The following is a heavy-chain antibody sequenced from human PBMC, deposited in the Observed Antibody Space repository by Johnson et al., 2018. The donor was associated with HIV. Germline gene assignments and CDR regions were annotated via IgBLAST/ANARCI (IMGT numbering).Heavy chain of an antibody. CDR1: GFTFSSYA. CDR3: ARDSTPWGGDYVGYAFDL. D-gene: IGHD4-17*01. J-gene: IGHJ3*01. Sequence: QVQLVESGGGLVKPGGSLRLSCAASGFTFSSYAMSWVRQAPGKGLESVSAISGSSGSSIYYADSVKGRFTVSRDNTKKSLYLQMNSLRADDTAVYYCARDSTPWGGDYVGYAFDLWGQGTMVTISS. V-gene: IGHV3-11*04. CDR2: ISGSSGSSI.